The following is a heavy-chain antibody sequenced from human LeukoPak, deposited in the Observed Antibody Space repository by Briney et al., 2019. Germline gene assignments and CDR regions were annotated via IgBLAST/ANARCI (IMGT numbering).Heavy chain of an antibody. V-gene: IGHV3-21*01. CDR2: ISSSSSYI. CDR3: AREGRIAAAGRFDP. D-gene: IGHD6-13*01. Sequence: KTGGSLRLSCAASGFTFSSYSMNWVRQAPGKGLEWVSSISSSSSYIYYADSVKGRFTISRDNAKNSLYLQMNSLRAEDTAVYYCAREGRIAAAGRFDPWGQGTLVTVSS. J-gene: IGHJ5*02. CDR1: GFTFSSYS.